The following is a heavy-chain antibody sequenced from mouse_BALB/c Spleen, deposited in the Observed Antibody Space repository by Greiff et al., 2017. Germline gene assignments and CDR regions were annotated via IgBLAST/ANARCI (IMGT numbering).Heavy chain of an antibody. V-gene: IGHV5-4*02. CDR2: ISDGGSYT. D-gene: IGHD1-1*01. Sequence: EVQLVESGGGLVKPGGSLKLSCAASGFTFSDYYMYWVRQTPEKRLEWVATISDGGSYTYYPDSVKGRFTISRDNAKNNLYLQMSSLKSEDTAMYDCARDYYGSSYGYAMDYWGQGTSVTVSS. J-gene: IGHJ4*01. CDR1: GFTFSDYY. CDR3: ARDYYGSSYGYAMDY.